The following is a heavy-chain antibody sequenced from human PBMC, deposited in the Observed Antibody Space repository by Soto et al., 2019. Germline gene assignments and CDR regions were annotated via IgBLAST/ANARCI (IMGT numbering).Heavy chain of an antibody. V-gene: IGHV6-1*01. Sequence: SQTLSLTCAISGDSVSSNSATWNWIRQSPSRGLEWPGRTYHRSKWYNDYAVSVRSRITINPDTSKNQFSLQLNSVTPEDTAVYYCARDPFGTGTLKFDYWGQGTLVTVSS. D-gene: IGHD1-1*01. CDR1: GDSVSSNSAT. CDR3: ARDPFGTGTLKFDY. CDR2: TYHRSKWYN. J-gene: IGHJ4*02.